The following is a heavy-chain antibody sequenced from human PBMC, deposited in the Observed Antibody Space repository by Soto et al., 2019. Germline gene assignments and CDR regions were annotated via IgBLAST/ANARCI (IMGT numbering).Heavy chain of an antibody. CDR2: IYYSGST. J-gene: IGHJ4*02. CDR1: GGSISSGDYY. CDR3: ARELTIFGVVTIDY. D-gene: IGHD3-3*01. V-gene: IGHV4-30-4*01. Sequence: SETLSLTCTVSGGSISSGDYYWSWIRQPPGKGLEWIGYIYYSGSTYYNPSLKSRVTISVDTSKNQFSLKLSSVTAADTAVYYCARELTIFGVVTIDYWGQGTLVTVSS.